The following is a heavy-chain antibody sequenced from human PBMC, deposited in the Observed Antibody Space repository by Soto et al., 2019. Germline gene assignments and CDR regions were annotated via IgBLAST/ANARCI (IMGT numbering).Heavy chain of an antibody. CDR1: GYTFTKHW. Sequence: GESLKISCQASGYTFTKHWIAWVRQMPGKGLEWMGIIYPGDSDTRYSPSFQGQVTISADKSMDTAYLQWTSLKASDTGMYYCARRGGQFVRNWFDPWGQGTLVTVSS. D-gene: IGHD6-6*01. CDR3: ARRGGQFVRNWFDP. V-gene: IGHV5-51*01. J-gene: IGHJ5*02. CDR2: IYPGDSDT.